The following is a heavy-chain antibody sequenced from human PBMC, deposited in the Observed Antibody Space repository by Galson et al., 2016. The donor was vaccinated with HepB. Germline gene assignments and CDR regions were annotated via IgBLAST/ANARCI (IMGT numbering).Heavy chain of an antibody. CDR1: GYGFTDYW. V-gene: IGHV5-51*01. Sequence: QSGAEVKKPGESLRISCKGSGYGFTDYWIGWVRQMPGKGLEWMGIIYPGDSHTRYSPSFQGQVTISADKSISTAYLQWSSQKASDTAIYYCARRLTHDSKIWDIDYWGQGTLVTVSS. J-gene: IGHJ4*02. D-gene: IGHD3-16*01. CDR3: ARRLTHDSKIWDIDY. CDR2: IYPGDSHT.